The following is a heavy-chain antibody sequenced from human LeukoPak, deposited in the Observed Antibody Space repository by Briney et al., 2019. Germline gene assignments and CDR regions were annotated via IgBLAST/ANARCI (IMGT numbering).Heavy chain of an antibody. J-gene: IGHJ4*02. CDR3: ARSRYYYDSSGPFDY. D-gene: IGHD3-22*01. Sequence: SQTLSLTCAVSGGSISSGGYSWSWIRQPPGKGLEWIGYIYHSGSTYYNPSLKSRVTISVDRSKNQFSLKLSSVTAADTAVYYCARSRYYYDSSGPFDYWGQGTLVTVSS. V-gene: IGHV4-30-2*01. CDR2: IYHSGST. CDR1: GGSISSGGYS.